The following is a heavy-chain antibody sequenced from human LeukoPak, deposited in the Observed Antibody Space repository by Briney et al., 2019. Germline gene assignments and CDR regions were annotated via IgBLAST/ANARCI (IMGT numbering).Heavy chain of an antibody. V-gene: IGHV3-23*01. CDR2: ISGSGGSS. D-gene: IGHD4-17*01. J-gene: IGHJ3*02. Sequence: QAGGSLRLSCAASGFTFSSHAMSWVLQAPGEGLEWVSTISGSGGSSYYADSVKGRFTLSRDTSKNTLYLQMNSLRAEDTAVYYCAKKRGTPVTTIDIWGQGTMVTVSS. CDR1: GFTFSSHA. CDR3: AKKRGTPVTTIDI.